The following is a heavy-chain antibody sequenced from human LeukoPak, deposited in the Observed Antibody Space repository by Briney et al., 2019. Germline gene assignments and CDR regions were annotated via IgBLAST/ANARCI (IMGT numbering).Heavy chain of an antibody. CDR3: ASNWSDFDY. Sequence: PSETLSLTCTVSGYSITTGHYWGWIRQPPGRGLEWIGSIYHGETTYYSPSLKTRLTISLDTSKNQFSLKLSSVTAADTAVYYCASNWSDFDYWGQGILVTVSS. D-gene: IGHD1-1*01. CDR2: IYHGETT. CDR1: GYSITTGHY. J-gene: IGHJ4*02. V-gene: IGHV4-38-2*02.